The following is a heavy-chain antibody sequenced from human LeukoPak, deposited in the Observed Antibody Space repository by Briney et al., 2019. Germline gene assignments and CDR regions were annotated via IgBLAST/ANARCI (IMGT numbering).Heavy chain of an antibody. J-gene: IGHJ4*02. CDR2: ISSTSSYM. Sequence: GGSLRLSCAASGFTFSSYAMSWVRQAPGKGLEWVSSISSTSSYMNFADSVKGRFTISRDNAKNSVYLHMNRLRAEDTAVYYCARTGTTYPIDYWGQGTLVAVSS. CDR3: ARTGTTYPIDY. D-gene: IGHD4-17*01. CDR1: GFTFSSYA. V-gene: IGHV3-21*01.